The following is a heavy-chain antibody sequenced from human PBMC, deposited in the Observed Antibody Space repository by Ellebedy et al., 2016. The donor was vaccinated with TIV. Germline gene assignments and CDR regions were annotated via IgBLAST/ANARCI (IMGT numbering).Heavy chain of an antibody. Sequence: GGSLRLSXAASRFTFSIFGLHWVRQAPGKGLEWVAIISSDGTNKYYADSVRGRFTISRGNSKNTLYLQMDSLRPEDTAIYYCAKDESGGDLPRPFDHWGQGTLVTVS. CDR2: ISSDGTNK. V-gene: IGHV3-30*18. CDR3: AKDESGGDLPRPFDH. J-gene: IGHJ4*02. CDR1: RFTFSIFG. D-gene: IGHD5-12*01.